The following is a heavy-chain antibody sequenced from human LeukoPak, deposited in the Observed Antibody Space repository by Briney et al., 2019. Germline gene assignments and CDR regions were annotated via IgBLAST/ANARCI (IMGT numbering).Heavy chain of an antibody. J-gene: IGHJ4*02. Sequence: SETLSLTCNVSNYSISRGYFWGWVRQPPGKGLEWIGSIFHSGSTYYNPSLKSRVTVSVDTSKNQFSLKLNSVTAADTAVYYCARRPYIAAAGTAFDYWGQGTLVTVSS. V-gene: IGHV4-38-2*02. D-gene: IGHD6-13*01. CDR3: ARRPYIAAAGTAFDY. CDR1: NYSISRGYF. CDR2: IFHSGST.